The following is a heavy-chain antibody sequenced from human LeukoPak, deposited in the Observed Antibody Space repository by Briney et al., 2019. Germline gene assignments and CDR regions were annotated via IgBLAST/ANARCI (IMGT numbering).Heavy chain of an antibody. J-gene: IGHJ6*03. V-gene: IGHV3-23*01. CDR3: AREYSYMDV. CDR2: ISSDSRGST. Sequence: GGSLRLSCAASGFTFGTYALSWVRQAPGQGLEWVSGISSDSRGSTYYADSVKGRFTISRDNSKNTLYLQINSLRAEDTAVYYCAREYSYMDVWGKGTTVTVSS. CDR1: GFTFGTYA.